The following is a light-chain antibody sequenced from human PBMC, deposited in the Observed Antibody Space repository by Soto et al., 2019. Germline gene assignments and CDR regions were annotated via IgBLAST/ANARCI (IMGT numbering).Light chain of an antibody. CDR3: QQSSTSPLYT. CDR1: QYISYY. V-gene: IGKV1-39*01. J-gene: IGKJ2*01. Sequence: DIQMTQSPSSLSASVGDRVTITCRASQYISYYLNWYQHKPGTAPKLLISGASTLQTGVPSRFSGSESGTAFTLTISGLHPEDFATYYCQQSSTSPLYTFGQGTNLDIK. CDR2: GAS.